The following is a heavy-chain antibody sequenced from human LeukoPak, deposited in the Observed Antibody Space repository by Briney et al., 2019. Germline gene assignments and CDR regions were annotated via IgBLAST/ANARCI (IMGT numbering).Heavy chain of an antibody. J-gene: IGHJ4*02. V-gene: IGHV1-8*01. CDR1: GYSFSNFH. CDR2: VSPKTGDR. Sequence: ASVKVSCKASGYSFSNFHINWVRQASGQGLEWIGWVSPKTGDRGYALKFQGRVTMTRDTSTSTVYMELSSLRSEDTAVYYCARSPPHYYDSSGPDYWGQGTLVTVSS. D-gene: IGHD3-22*01. CDR3: ARSPPHYYDSSGPDY.